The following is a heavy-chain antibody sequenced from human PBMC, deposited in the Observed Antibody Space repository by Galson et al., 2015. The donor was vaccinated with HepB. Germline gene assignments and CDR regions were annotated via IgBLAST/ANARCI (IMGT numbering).Heavy chain of an antibody. Sequence: LSLTCAVYGGSFNDYSWIWIRQPPGRGLEWIGEINHSGSSNFNPSLKSRVTISLDTSKKQFSLRLTSVTAADTAIYYCAMSATRWLTGDRIDYWGQGTLVTVSS. CDR3: AMSATRWLTGDRIDY. J-gene: IGHJ4*01. D-gene: IGHD7-27*01. CDR1: GGSFNDYS. CDR2: INHSGSS. V-gene: IGHV4-34*01.